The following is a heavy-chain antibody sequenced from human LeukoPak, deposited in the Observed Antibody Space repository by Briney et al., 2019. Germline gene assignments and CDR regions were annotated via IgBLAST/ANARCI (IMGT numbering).Heavy chain of an antibody. CDR3: ALAGYNYGKDY. Sequence: SETLSLTCAVYGGSFSGYYWSWIRQPPGKGLEWIGEINHGGSTNYNPSLKSRVTISVDTSRNQFSLKLSSVTAADTAVYYCALAGYNYGKDYWGQGTLVTVPS. J-gene: IGHJ4*02. V-gene: IGHV4-34*01. D-gene: IGHD5-18*01. CDR1: GGSFSGYY. CDR2: INHGGST.